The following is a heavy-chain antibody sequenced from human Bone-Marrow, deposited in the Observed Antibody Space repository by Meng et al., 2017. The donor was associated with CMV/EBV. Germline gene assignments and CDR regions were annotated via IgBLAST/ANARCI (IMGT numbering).Heavy chain of an antibody. Sequence: SETLSLTCTVSGGSISSSSYYWGWIRQPPGKGLEWIGSIYYSGSTYYNPSLKSRVTISVDTSKNQFSLKLSSVTAADTAVYYCQRWLFGSSTSCAGYWGQGKLVNVSS. D-gene: IGHD2-2*01. V-gene: IGHV4-39*07. CDR2: IYYSGST. CDR1: GGSISSSSYY. CDR3: QRWLFGSSTSCAGY. J-gene: IGHJ4*02.